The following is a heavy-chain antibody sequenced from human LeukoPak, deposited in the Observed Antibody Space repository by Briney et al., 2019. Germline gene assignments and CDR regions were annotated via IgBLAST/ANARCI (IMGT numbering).Heavy chain of an antibody. J-gene: IGHJ6*02. V-gene: IGHV3-53*01. CDR3: ARDRRTLAYCSSTSCYQYYYYGMDV. CDR1: GFTVSSNY. Sequence: PGGSLRLSCAASGFTVSSNYISWVRQAPGKGLEWVSVIYSGGSTYYADSVKGRFTISRDNSKNTLYLQMNSLRAEDTAVYYCARDRRTLAYCSSTSCYQYYYYGMDVWGQGTTVTVSS. D-gene: IGHD2-2*01. CDR2: IYSGGST.